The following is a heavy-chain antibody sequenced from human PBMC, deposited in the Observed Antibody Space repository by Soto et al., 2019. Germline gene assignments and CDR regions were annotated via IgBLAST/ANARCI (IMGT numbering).Heavy chain of an antibody. D-gene: IGHD1-1*01. V-gene: IGHV4-30-4*01. J-gene: IGHJ4*02. CDR3: ARDRINSPDYFDF. CDR1: GGSIDNYEYY. CDR2: IYYSGRT. Sequence: QVQLQESGPGLVKPSQTLSLTCTVSGGSIDNYEYYWTWIRQPPGKGLEWVGYIYYSGRTNYNPSLNSRLTISLDTSKNQFSLRLTSVSAADTAIYYCARDRINSPDYFDFWSQGTLLTVSS.